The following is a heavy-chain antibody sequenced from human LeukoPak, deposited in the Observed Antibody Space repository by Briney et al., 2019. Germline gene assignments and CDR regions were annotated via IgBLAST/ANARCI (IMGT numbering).Heavy chain of an antibody. CDR1: GFTFSSYA. D-gene: IGHD3-3*01. J-gene: IGHJ6*02. V-gene: IGHV3-30-3*01. CDR3: ARDEYYDFWSGYYYYGMDV. Sequence: QPGGSLRLSCAASGFTFSSYAMHWVRQAPGKGLEWVAVISYDGSNKYYADSVKGRFTISRDNSKNTLYLQMSSLRAEDTAVYYCARDEYYDFWSGYYYYGMDVWGQGTTVTVSS. CDR2: ISYDGSNK.